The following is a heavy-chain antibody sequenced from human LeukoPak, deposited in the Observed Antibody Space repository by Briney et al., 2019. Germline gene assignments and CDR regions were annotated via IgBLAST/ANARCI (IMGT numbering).Heavy chain of an antibody. J-gene: IGHJ5*02. CDR3: ARLQLEAGRLRWFDP. D-gene: IGHD6-13*01. Sequence: PSETLSLTCSVSGGSLSLYYWSWIRQPPGKGLEWIGFVFYRGSTNYNPSLKSRVTISVDTSKNQFSLKVTSVTAADTAIYYCARLQLEAGRLRWFDPLGQGTLVTVSS. CDR1: GGSLSLYY. V-gene: IGHV4-59*01. CDR2: VFYRGST.